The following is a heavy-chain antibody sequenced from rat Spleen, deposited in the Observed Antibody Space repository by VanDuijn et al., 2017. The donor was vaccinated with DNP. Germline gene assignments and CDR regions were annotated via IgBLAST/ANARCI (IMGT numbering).Heavy chain of an antibody. CDR2: MWSGGST. J-gene: IGHJ3*01. CDR1: GFSLTSYN. CDR3: ARDLGGGFAY. V-gene: IGHV2-45*01. D-gene: IGHD4-3*01. Sequence: QVQLMESGPGLVQPSETLSLTCTVSGFSLTSYNVHWVRQPPGKGLEWMGVMWSGGSTDYNSALKSRLSISRDTSKNQVFLKMNSLQSEDTTTYYCARDLGGGFAYWGQGTLVTVSS.